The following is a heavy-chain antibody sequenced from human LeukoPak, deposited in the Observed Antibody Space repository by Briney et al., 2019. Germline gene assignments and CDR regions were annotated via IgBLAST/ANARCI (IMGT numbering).Heavy chain of an antibody. V-gene: IGHV3-23*01. CDR1: GFTFSSYA. D-gene: IGHD3-10*01. CDR3: AKDLAVREQLFDY. Sequence: GGSLRLSCAASGFTFSSYAMSWVRQAPGRGLEWVSAISGSGGSTYYADSVKGRFTISRDNSKNTLYLQMNSLRAEDTAVYYCAKDLAVREQLFDYWGQGTLVTVSS. J-gene: IGHJ4*02. CDR2: ISGSGGST.